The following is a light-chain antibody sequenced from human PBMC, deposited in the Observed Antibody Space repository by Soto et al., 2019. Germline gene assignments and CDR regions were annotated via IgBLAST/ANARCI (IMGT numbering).Light chain of an antibody. V-gene: IGKV3D-20*01. CDR2: DAS. J-gene: IGKJ5*01. CDR1: ESVSSNQ. CDR3: QQYGSSPIT. Sequence: VVLTQSPATLSMSPGERAALSCGASESVSSNQLAWYQQKPGLAPRLLIYDASSRASGNPERYSGSGSGTGFSLTISSLEPEDSAGYYCQQYGSSPITFGQGTRLDIK.